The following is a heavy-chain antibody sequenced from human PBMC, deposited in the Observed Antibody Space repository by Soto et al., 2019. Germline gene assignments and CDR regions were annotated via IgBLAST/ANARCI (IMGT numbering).Heavy chain of an antibody. CDR2: VSADNGGS. V-gene: IGHV1-3*01. CDR1: RYTFSNYI. D-gene: IGHD3-16*02. CDR3: AGVKYYDYVWGSNRPDRSYFDH. J-gene: IGHJ4*02. Sequence: ASVKVSCKTSRYTFSNYIIHWVRQAPGLGLEWMGWVSADNGGSKLSQKFQGRVTMSRDTFANTVYMELTSLRYEDTAVYYCAGVKYYDYVWGSNRPDRSYFDHWGQGTLV.